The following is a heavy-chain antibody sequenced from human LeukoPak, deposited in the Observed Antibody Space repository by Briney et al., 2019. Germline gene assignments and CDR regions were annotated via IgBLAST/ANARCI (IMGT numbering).Heavy chain of an antibody. CDR1: GDSVSGSPAV. Sequence: SQTLSLTCAISGDSVSGSPAVWNWIRQSPSRGVEWLGRAYYRSKWFIDYALSVKGRITITPDTSKNQFSLQLNSVTAEHTAVYYCARGAVRGGTNFDYWGQGTLVTVSS. V-gene: IGHV6-1*01. CDR3: ARGAVRGGTNFDY. J-gene: IGHJ4*02. CDR2: AYYRSKWFI. D-gene: IGHD3-10*01.